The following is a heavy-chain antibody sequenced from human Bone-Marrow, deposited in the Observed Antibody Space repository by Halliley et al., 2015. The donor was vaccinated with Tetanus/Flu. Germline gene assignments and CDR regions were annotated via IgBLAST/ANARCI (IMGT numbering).Heavy chain of an antibody. D-gene: IGHD6-6*01. V-gene: IGHV3-21*06. CDR2: ISGSSHYI. Sequence: CAASGFTFSSYTMNWVRQAPGKGLEWVSSISGSSHYIYYADSVKGRFTISRDDAKNSLFLQMNSLRVEDTAIYYCASGEGGSSPPLGYYGMDIWGQGTTVTVSS. CDR3: ASGEGGSSPPLGYYGMDI. CDR1: GFTFSSYT. J-gene: IGHJ6*02.